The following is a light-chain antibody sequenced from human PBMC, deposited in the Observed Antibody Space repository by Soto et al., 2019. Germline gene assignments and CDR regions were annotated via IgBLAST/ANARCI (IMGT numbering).Light chain of an antibody. CDR2: DVS. Sequence: QSALTQPASVSGSPGQSITISCTGTSSDVGGYNYVSWYQQHPGKAPKLMIYDVSNRPSGVSNRFSGSKSGNTASLTISGLQAEDESDYDCRSYTSSSPYVFGTGTKVTVL. J-gene: IGLJ1*01. V-gene: IGLV2-14*01. CDR3: RSYTSSSPYV. CDR1: SSDVGGYNY.